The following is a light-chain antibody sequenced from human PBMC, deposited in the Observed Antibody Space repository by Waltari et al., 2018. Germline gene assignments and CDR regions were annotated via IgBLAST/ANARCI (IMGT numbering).Light chain of an antibody. Sequence: QSVLTQPPSASGTPGRRVTTSCSGSSSNSGSNYVYWYQQLPGTAPKPLIYRNNQRPSGVPDRFSGSKSGTSASLAISGLRSEDEADYYCAAWDDSLSGYVFGTGTKVTVL. CDR1: SSNSGSNY. J-gene: IGLJ1*01. CDR2: RNN. V-gene: IGLV1-47*01. CDR3: AAWDDSLSGYV.